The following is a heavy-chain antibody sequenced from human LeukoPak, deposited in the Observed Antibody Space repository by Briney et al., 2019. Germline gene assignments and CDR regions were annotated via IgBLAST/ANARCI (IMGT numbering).Heavy chain of an antibody. D-gene: IGHD3-10*01. CDR1: GGSISSYY. Sequence: SETLSLTCTVSGGSISSYYWSWIRQPPGKGLEWIGYIYYSGSTNYNPSLKSRVTISVDTSKNQFSLKLSSVTAADTAVYYCARVGRITMVRGALDYWGQGTLVTVSS. V-gene: IGHV4-59*12. CDR2: IYYSGST. J-gene: IGHJ4*02. CDR3: ARVGRITMVRGALDY.